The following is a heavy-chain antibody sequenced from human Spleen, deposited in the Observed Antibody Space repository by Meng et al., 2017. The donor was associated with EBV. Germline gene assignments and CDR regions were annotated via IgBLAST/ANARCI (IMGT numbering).Heavy chain of an antibody. CDR1: GDSVSSNNAA. V-gene: IGHV6-1*01. Sequence: QGQLQPSGPGLVNPPQTLSLTCAISGDSVSSNNAAWTWIRQSPSRGLEWLGRTYYRSNWYNDYAVSLRSRLTINPDTSKNQFSLQLRSVTPEDTAVYYCTRTPHSSADWFDPWGQGTLVTVSS. J-gene: IGHJ5*02. D-gene: IGHD1-26*01. CDR2: TYYRSNWYN. CDR3: TRTPHSSADWFDP.